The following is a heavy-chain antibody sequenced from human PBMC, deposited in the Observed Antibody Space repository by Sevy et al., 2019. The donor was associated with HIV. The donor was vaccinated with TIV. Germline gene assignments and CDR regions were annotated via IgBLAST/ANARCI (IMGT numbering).Heavy chain of an antibody. J-gene: IGHJ6*02. CDR1: GYTFTSYD. Sequence: ALVKVSCKASGYTFTSYDINWVRQATGQGLEWMGWMNPNSGNTGYAQKFQGRVTMTRNTSISTAYMELSSLRSEDTAVYYCARVPGGWNQVSYYYYGMDVWGQGTTVTVSS. V-gene: IGHV1-8*01. CDR2: MNPNSGNT. D-gene: IGHD1-1*01. CDR3: ARVPGGWNQVSYYYYGMDV.